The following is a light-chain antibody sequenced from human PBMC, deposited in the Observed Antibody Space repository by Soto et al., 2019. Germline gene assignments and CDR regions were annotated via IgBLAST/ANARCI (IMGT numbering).Light chain of an antibody. Sequence: QSVLTQPASVSGSPGQSITISCAGTSSDVGGFNYVSWYQQHPGKAPKLMISEVSNRPSGVSNRFSGSKSGNTASLTVSGLQADDEADYYCSSYTTSRTVVFGGGTQLTVL. J-gene: IGLJ2*01. V-gene: IGLV2-14*01. CDR2: EVS. CDR3: SSYTTSRTVV. CDR1: SSDVGGFNY.